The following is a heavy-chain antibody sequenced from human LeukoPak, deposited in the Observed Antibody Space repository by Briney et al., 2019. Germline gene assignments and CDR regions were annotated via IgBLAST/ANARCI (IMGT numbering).Heavy chain of an antibody. Sequence: ASVKVSCKASGYTFTGYYMHWVRQAPGQGLEWMGWINPNSGGTNYAQKFQGRVTMTRDTSISTAYMELSRLRSDDTAVYYCARDYYGSGVGYFDYWGQGTLVTVSS. V-gene: IGHV1-2*02. CDR2: INPNSGGT. CDR1: GYTFTGYY. D-gene: IGHD3-10*01. J-gene: IGHJ4*02. CDR3: ARDYYGSGVGYFDY.